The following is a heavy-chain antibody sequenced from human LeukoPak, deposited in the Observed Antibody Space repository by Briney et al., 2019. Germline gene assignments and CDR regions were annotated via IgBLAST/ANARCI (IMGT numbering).Heavy chain of an antibody. CDR3: AKVEDSGYYFDY. J-gene: IGHJ4*02. Sequence: GGSLRLSCAASGFTFSSYAMSWVRKAPGKGLEWVSAISGSGGSTYYADSVKGRFTISRDNSKNTLYLQMNSLRAEDTAVYYCAKVEDSGYYFDYWGQGTLVTVSS. CDR1: GFTFSSYA. CDR2: ISGSGGST. V-gene: IGHV3-23*01. D-gene: IGHD1-26*01.